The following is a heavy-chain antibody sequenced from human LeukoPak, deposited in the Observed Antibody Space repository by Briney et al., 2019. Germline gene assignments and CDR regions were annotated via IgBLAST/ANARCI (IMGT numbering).Heavy chain of an antibody. J-gene: IGHJ3*02. Sequence: PGGSLRLSCAASGFTFSSYEMNWVRQAPGKGLEWDSSISTSSSYIYYADSVKGRFTISRDNARNSLYLEMNSLRVEDTAVYNCARGHIVVSAHDDAFDIWGQGTMVTVSS. CDR1: GFTFSSYE. CDR3: ARGHIVVSAHDDAFDI. V-gene: IGHV3-21*01. D-gene: IGHD3-22*01. CDR2: ISTSSSYI.